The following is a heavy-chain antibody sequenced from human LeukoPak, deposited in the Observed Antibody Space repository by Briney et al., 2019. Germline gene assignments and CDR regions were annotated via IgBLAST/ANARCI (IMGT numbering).Heavy chain of an antibody. CDR2: ISGSGSTI. CDR1: GFTFNTYT. CDR3: ARDSPPSYSSGWYWSYYYYMDV. V-gene: IGHV3-48*04. Sequence: PGGSLRLSCAASGFTFNTYTMNWVRQAPGKGLEWVSYISGSGSTIYYADSVKGRFTISRDNAKNSLYLQMNSLRAEDTAVYYCARDSPPSYSSGWYWSYYYYMDVWGKGTTVTISS. J-gene: IGHJ6*03. D-gene: IGHD6-19*01.